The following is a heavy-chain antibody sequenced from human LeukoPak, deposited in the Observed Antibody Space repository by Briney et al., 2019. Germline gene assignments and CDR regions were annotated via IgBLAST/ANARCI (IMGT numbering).Heavy chain of an antibody. Sequence: SQTLSLTCTVSGGSISSGNYYWSWIRQPAGKELEWIGRIYTSGSTNYNPSLKSRVTISIDTSKNQFSLNLGSVTAADTAVYYCARELPIFGPPGGYYYMDVWGKGTTVTVSS. D-gene: IGHD3-3*01. CDR1: GGSISSGNYY. J-gene: IGHJ6*03. V-gene: IGHV4-61*02. CDR3: ARELPIFGPPGGYYYMDV. CDR2: IYTSGST.